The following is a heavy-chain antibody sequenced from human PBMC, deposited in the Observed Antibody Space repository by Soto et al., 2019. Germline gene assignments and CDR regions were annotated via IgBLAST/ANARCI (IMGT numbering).Heavy chain of an antibody. Sequence: VASVKVSCKASGYTFTSYGISWVRQAPGQGLEWMGWISAYNGNTNYAQKLQGRVTMTTDTSTSTAYMELRSLRSDDTAVYYCARVEAAAGTGWFDPWGQGTLVTVSS. V-gene: IGHV1-18*01. CDR2: ISAYNGNT. D-gene: IGHD6-13*01. CDR3: ARVEAAAGTGWFDP. CDR1: GYTFTSYG. J-gene: IGHJ5*02.